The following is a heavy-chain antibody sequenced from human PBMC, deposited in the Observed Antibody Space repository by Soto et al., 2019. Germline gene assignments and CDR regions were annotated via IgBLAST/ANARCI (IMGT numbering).Heavy chain of an antibody. V-gene: IGHV3-23*01. CDR1: GFTFSSYA. CDR2: ISGSGGST. D-gene: IGHD5-18*01. CDR3: ATLPGYSYAPWCYYYYYGMDV. Sequence: PGGSLRLSCAASGFTFSSYAMSWVRQAPGKGLEWVSAISGSGGSTYYADSVKGRFTISRDNSKNTLYLQMNSLRAEDTAVYYCATLPGYSYAPWCYYYYYGMDVWGQGTTVTVSS. J-gene: IGHJ6*02.